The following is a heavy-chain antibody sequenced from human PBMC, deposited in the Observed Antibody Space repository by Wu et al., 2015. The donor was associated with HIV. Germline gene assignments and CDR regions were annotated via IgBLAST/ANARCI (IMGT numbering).Heavy chain of an antibody. V-gene: IGHV1-2*02. J-gene: IGHJ4*02. D-gene: IGHD1-26*01. CDR3: ARLQSLSGLYSNADY. CDR1: GYTFIDYY. CDR2: INPNRGGT. Sequence: QVQLLQSGAEVMKPGASVMASCKASGYTFIDYYIYWVRQAPGRGLEWMGWINPNRGGTKYAQKFRDRVTMTRDTAVSTAYMELNSLRSDDTAVYYCARLQSLSGLYSNADYWGQGTLVTVSS.